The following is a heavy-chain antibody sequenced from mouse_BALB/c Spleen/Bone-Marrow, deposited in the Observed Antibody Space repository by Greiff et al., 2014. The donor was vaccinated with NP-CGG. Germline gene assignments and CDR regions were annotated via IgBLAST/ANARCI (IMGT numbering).Heavy chain of an antibody. D-gene: IGHD4-1*01. CDR3: ARVWDEGSYAMDY. V-gene: IGHV1S127*01. Sequence: QVQLQQSGPQLVRPGASVKISCKASGYPFTSYWMHWVKQRPGQGLEWIGMIDPSDSETRLNQKFKDKATLTVDKSSSTAYMQLSSPTSEDSAVYYCARVWDEGSYAMDYWGQGTSVTVSS. CDR2: IDPSDSET. J-gene: IGHJ4*01. CDR1: GYPFTSYW.